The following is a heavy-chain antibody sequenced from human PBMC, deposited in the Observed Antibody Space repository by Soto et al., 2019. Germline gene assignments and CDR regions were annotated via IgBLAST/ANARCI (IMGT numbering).Heavy chain of an antibody. CDR1: GDTFTSYG. V-gene: IGHV1-18*01. CDR3: ARGAYGDISFDY. D-gene: IGHD4-17*01. CDR2: IRTNNGDT. J-gene: IGHJ4*02. Sequence: QVQLVQSGGEVKKPGASVKVSCKASGDTFTSYGVSWVRQAPGQGLEWVGWIRTNNGDTHYAQKVQDRVTMTTDTSTGTVYMELRSLRSDDTAAYYCARGAYGDISFDYWGQGTLVTVSS.